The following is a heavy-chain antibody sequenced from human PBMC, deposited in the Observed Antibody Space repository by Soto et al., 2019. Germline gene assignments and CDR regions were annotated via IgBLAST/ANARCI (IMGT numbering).Heavy chain of an antibody. CDR2: IYYSGST. CDR1: GGSISSGGYY. D-gene: IGHD5-12*01. V-gene: IGHV4-31*03. J-gene: IGHJ6*03. Sequence: SETLSLTCTVSGGSISSGGYYWSWIRQHPGKGLEWIGYIYYSGSTYYNPSLKSRVTISVDTSKNQFSLKLSSVTAADTAVYYCARIVATSYYYYYMDVWGKGTTVTVSS. CDR3: ARIVATSYYYYYMDV.